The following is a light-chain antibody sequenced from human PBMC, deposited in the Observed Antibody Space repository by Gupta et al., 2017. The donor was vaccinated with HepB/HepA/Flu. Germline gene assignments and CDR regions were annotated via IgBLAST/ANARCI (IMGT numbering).Light chain of an antibody. CDR1: QSVLNRSNNKNY. CDR3: QQDANTLWT. CDR2: WAS. V-gene: IGKV4-1*01. J-gene: IGKJ1*01. Sequence: DIVMTQSPESLAVSVGERATINCKSSQSVLNRSNNKNYLAWYQQKPGQPPKLLIYWASTRGSGVPVRFSGRGSGTDFTLTISSLQAEDVAVYYCQQDANTLWTFGQGTKVEIK.